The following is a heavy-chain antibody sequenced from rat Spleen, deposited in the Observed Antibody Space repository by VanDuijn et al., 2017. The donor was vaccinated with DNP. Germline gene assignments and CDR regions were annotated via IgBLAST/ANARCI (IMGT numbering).Heavy chain of an antibody. Sequence: EVQLVESGGGLVQPGRSLKLSCVVSGITFSDHNMAWVRQAPKKGLEWVGTISYDRSDTYYRDSVKGRFTMSRDNAKRTLYLQMHSLRSEDTATYYCLSRPPPTRGPFDYWGQGVTVTVSS. CDR3: LSRPPPTRGPFDY. V-gene: IGHV5-7*01. J-gene: IGHJ2*01. CDR2: ISYDRSDT. D-gene: IGHD1-4*01. CDR1: GITFSDHN.